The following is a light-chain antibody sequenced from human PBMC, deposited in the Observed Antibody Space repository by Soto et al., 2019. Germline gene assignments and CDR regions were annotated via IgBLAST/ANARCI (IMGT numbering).Light chain of an antibody. CDR3: QQRSNWPT. CDR1: QSVSSS. CDR2: DAS. Sequence: EIVLTQSPANLSLSPGERATVSCRASQSVSSSLAWYQQKPGQAPRLLIYDASNRATGIPARFSGSGSGTDFTLTISSLEPEDIAVYYCQQRSNWPTFGGGTRVEIK. J-gene: IGKJ4*01. V-gene: IGKV3-11*01.